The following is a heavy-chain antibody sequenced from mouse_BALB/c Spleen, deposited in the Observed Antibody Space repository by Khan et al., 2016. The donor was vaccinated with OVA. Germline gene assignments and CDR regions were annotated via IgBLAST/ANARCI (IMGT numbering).Heavy chain of an antibody. CDR3: ARSGTSTTVVATDVDY. J-gene: IGHJ2*01. V-gene: IGHV3-2*02. CDR2: ISYSGST. D-gene: IGHD1-1*01. Sequence: EVQLQESGPGLVKPSQSLSLTCTVTGYSITSDYAWNWIRQFPGNKLEWMGYISYSGSTSYNPSLKSRISITRDTSKNQFFLQLNSVTTEDTATYYCARSGTSTTVVATDVDYWGQGTTLTVSS. CDR1: GYSITSDYA.